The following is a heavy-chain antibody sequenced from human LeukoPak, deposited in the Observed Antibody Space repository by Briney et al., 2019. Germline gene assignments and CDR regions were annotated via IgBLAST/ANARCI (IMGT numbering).Heavy chain of an antibody. D-gene: IGHD5-12*01. CDR3: VSSYGGYVLDY. V-gene: IGHV4-59*01. Sequence: PSETLSLTCTVSGGSISSYSWNWIRQSPGKGLEWIGRVYHSGSINYNPSLKSPVTISVDTSKNQFSLNLSSVTAADTAVYYCVSSYGGYVLDYWGQGTLVIVSS. J-gene: IGHJ4*02. CDR1: GGSISSYS. CDR2: VYHSGSI.